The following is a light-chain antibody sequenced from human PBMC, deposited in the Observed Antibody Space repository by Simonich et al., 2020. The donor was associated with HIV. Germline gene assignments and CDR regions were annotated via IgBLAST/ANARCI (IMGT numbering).Light chain of an antibody. CDR2: DAS. CDR3: QQRSNWPL. V-gene: IGKV3D-20*02. CDR1: QSVSSSY. Sequence: EIVLTQSPGTLSLFPGERATLSCRASQSVSSSYLAWYQQKPGQAPRLLIYDASNRATGIPARFSGSGSGTDFTLTISSLEPEDFAVYYCQQRSNWPLFGQGTKLEIK. J-gene: IGKJ2*01.